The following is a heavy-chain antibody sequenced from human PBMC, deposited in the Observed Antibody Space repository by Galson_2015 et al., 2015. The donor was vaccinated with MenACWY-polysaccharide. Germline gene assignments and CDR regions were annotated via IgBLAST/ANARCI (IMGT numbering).Heavy chain of an antibody. CDR3: TRIIARKHTFVDS. CDR1: GYTFTTYY. CDR2: MNPNSGNT. J-gene: IGHJ4*02. Sequence: SVKVSCKASGYTFTTYYMHWVRQAPGQGLEWMGWMNPNSGNTGYAQRFQGRIAMTRDTATSTAYMELRMLRYDDTAVYYCTRIIARKHTFVDSWGQGTLVSVS. V-gene: IGHV1-2*02. D-gene: IGHD2-21*01.